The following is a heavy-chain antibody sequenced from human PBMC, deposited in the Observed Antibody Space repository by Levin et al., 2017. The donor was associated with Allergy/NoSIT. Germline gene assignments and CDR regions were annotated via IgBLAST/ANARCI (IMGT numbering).Heavy chain of an antibody. D-gene: IGHD4-17*01. J-gene: IGHJ6*02. CDR3: ARESLADYGLDYYYGMDV. CDR2: ISAYNGNT. V-gene: IGHV1-18*01. CDR1: GDIFTNYG. Sequence: ASVKVSCEASGDIFTNYGITWVRQAPGQGLEWMGWISAYNGNTRFTQKFQGRLTMTRDTSTSTAYMQLRGLRSDDTAVYYCARESLADYGLDYYYGMDVWGQGTTVTVSS.